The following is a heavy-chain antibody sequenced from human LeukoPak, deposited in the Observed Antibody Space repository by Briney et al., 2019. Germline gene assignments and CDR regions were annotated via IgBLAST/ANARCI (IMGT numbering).Heavy chain of an antibody. Sequence: SETLSLTCTVSGGSISSYYWSWIRQPPGKGLEWIGYIYYSGSTNYNPSLKSRVTISVDTSKNQFSLKLSSVTAADTAVYYCARSVEGYCSGGSCYSYYYYMDVGGKGTTVTVSS. D-gene: IGHD2-15*01. CDR2: IYYSGST. CDR3: ARSVEGYCSGGSCYSYYYYMDV. V-gene: IGHV4-59*01. J-gene: IGHJ6*03. CDR1: GGSISSYY.